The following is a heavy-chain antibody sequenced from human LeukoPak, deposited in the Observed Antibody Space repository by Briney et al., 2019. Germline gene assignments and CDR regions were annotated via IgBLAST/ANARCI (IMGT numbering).Heavy chain of an antibody. V-gene: IGHV4-59*01. Sequence: SETLSLTCTVSGGSISSYYWSWIRQPPGKGLEWIGYIYYSGSTNYNPSLKSRVTISVDTSKNQFSLKLSSVTAADTAVYYCARVYSSGCIDYWGQGTLVTVSS. D-gene: IGHD6-19*01. CDR3: ARVYSSGCIDY. CDR1: GGSISSYY. J-gene: IGHJ4*02. CDR2: IYYSGST.